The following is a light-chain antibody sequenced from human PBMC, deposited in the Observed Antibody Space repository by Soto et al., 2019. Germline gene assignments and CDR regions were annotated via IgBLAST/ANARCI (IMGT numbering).Light chain of an antibody. J-gene: IGKJ4*01. CDR2: KVS. CDR1: QSLVYSDGNTY. CDR3: MQGTHWPLA. V-gene: IGKV2-30*01. Sequence: DVVMTQSPLSLPVTLGQPASISCRSSQSLVYSDGNTYLNWFQQRPGQSPRRLIYKVSNRDSGVPDRFSGSGSGIDFTLKINRVEAEDVGLYYCMQGTHWPLAFGGGTKVEIK.